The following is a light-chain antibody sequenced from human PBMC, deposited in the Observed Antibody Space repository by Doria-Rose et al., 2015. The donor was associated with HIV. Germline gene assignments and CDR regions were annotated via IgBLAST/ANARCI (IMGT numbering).Light chain of an antibody. V-gene: IGKV3-20*01. CDR1: QSFSSTY. CDR3: HQYGTSRT. J-gene: IGKJ1*01. Sequence: EIVLTQSPSTLSLSTGERATLSCRASQSFSSTYLAWYQQKPGQAPRLLIYDGSTRATGIPDRFSASGSGTDFTLTINRLEPEDFALYYCHQYGTSRTFGQGTKVEI. CDR2: DGS.